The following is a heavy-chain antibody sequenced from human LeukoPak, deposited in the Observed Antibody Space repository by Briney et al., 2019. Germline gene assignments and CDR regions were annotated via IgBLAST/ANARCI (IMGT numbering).Heavy chain of an antibody. CDR3: AKKVRGPSHPLDF. J-gene: IGHJ4*02. V-gene: IGHV1-2*02. D-gene: IGHD5-12*01. CDR1: GYTFTGCA. Sequence: GASVKVSCKASGYTFTGCAIHWVRQAPGQGLEWMGWINPEKRDTGYAHKFQGRVTMTSDTSISTAYMELSSLRSDDTAVYYCAKKVRGPSHPLDFWGQGTLVTVSS. CDR2: INPEKRDT.